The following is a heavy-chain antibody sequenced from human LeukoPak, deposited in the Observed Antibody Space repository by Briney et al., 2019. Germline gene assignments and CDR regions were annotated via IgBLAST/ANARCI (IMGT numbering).Heavy chain of an antibody. CDR2: IKQAGSEN. V-gene: IGHV3-7*01. CDR1: GFIFSSYW. Sequence: PGGSLRLSCAASGFIFSSYWMTWVRQAPGKGLEWVANIKQAGSENSYVDSVKGRFTISRDNAKNSLYLQINSLRVDDTAVYCCVRDWPGDSYGADPWGQGTLVTVSS. D-gene: IGHD5-18*01. CDR3: VRDWPGDSYGADP. J-gene: IGHJ5*02.